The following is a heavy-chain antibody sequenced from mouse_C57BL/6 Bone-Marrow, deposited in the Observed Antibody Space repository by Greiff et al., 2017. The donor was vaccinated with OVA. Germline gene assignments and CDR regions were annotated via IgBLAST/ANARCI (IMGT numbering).Heavy chain of an antibody. V-gene: IGHV1-4*01. CDR3: AASYPLFAY. CDR1: GYTFTSYT. D-gene: IGHD2-10*01. Sequence: VQLQESGAELARPGASVKMSCKASGYTFTSYTMHWVKQRPGQGLEWIGYINPSSGYTKYNQKFKDKATLTADKSSSTAYMQLSSLTSEDSAVYYCAASYPLFAYWGQGTLVTVSA. CDR2: INPSSGYT. J-gene: IGHJ3*01.